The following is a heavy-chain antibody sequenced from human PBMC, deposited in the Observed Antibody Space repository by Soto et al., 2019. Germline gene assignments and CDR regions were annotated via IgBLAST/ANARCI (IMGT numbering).Heavy chain of an antibody. Sequence: QLQLQYSGSGLLKPSQTLSLTCAVSGGSISSGGYSWSWIRQPPGKGLEWIGYIYHSGSTYYNPSLQSRATISVDRSKNQFSLKLSSVTAADTAVDYCARGHLFQWCQGTLVTVSS. V-gene: IGHV4-30-2*01. D-gene: IGHD3-3*01. CDR2: IYHSGST. J-gene: IGHJ4*02. CDR3: ARGHLFQ. CDR1: GGSISSGGYS.